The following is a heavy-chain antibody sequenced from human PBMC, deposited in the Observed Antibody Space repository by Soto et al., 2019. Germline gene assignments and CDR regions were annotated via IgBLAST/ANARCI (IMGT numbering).Heavy chain of an antibody. CDR3: ASSGWWYFDY. J-gene: IGHJ4*02. V-gene: IGHV4-39*01. D-gene: IGHD6-19*01. CDR2: IYYSGST. Sequence: QLQLQESGPGLVKPSETLSLTCTVSGGSISSSSYYWGWIRQPPGKGLEWIGSIYYSGSTYYNPSLKSRVTRSVDTSKTQFSRKLSSVTAADTAVYYCASSGWWYFDYWGQGTLVTVSS. CDR1: GGSISSSSYY.